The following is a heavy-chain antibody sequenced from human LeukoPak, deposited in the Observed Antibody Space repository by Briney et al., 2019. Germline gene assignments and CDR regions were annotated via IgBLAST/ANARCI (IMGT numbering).Heavy chain of an antibody. Sequence: GESLKISCKGSGYSFTSYWIGWVRQMPGKGLEWMGIIYPGDSDTRYSPSFQGQVTISADKSISTAYLQWSSLKASDTAMYYCARHKGYSSGWSNFDYWGPGTLVTVSS. CDR1: GYSFTSYW. V-gene: IGHV5-51*01. CDR3: ARHKGYSSGWSNFDY. D-gene: IGHD6-19*01. CDR2: IYPGDSDT. J-gene: IGHJ4*02.